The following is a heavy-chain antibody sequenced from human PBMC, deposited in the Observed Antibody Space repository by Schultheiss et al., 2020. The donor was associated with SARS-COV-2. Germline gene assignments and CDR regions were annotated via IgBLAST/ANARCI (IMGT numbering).Heavy chain of an antibody. J-gene: IGHJ4*02. CDR1: GGSISSGSYY. CDR3: ARFGRQSGASYPDY. Sequence: SETLSLTCTVSGGSISSGSYYWGWIRQPPENGLEWIATVSSTGAPCYNPSLRSRITMSSDTSKNEFSLKLTSVTAADTAVYHCARFGRQSGASYPDYRGLGKLVTVSS. V-gene: IGHV4-39*01. D-gene: IGHD2-15*01. CDR2: VSSTGAP.